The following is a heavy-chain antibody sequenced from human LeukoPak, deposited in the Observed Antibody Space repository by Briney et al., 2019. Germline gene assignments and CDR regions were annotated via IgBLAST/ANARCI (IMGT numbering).Heavy chain of an antibody. J-gene: IGHJ4*02. Sequence: ASVKVSCKASGGTFSSYAISRVPQAPGQGLEWMGGIIPIFGTANYAQKFQGRVTITADESTSTAYMELSSLRSEDTAVYYCARGTFSGSYRIPFDYWGQGTLVTVSS. D-gene: IGHD3-16*02. CDR3: ARGTFSGSYRIPFDY. CDR1: GGTFSSYA. CDR2: IIPIFGTA. V-gene: IGHV1-69*01.